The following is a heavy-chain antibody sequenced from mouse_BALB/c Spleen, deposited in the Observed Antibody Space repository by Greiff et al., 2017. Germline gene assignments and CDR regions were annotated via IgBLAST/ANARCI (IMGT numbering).Heavy chain of an antibody. Sequence: VQLVESGPGLEAPSQSLSITCTVSGFSLSRYSVHWVRQPPGKGLEWLGMIWGGGSTDYNSALKSRLSISKDNSKSQVFLKMNSLQTDDTAMYYCARGYYGSSPYAMDYWGQGTSVTVSS. CDR2: IWGGGST. D-gene: IGHD1-1*01. V-gene: IGHV2-6-4*01. J-gene: IGHJ4*01. CDR1: GFSLSRYS. CDR3: ARGYYGSSPYAMDY.